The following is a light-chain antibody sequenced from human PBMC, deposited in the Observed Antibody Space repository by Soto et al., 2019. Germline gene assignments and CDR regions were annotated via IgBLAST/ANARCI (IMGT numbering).Light chain of an antibody. CDR2: DAS. J-gene: IGKJ4*01. CDR1: QSVSSY. CDR3: QQRSNWPPVLT. V-gene: IGKV3-11*01. Sequence: EIVLTQSPATLSLSPGERATLSCRASQSVSSYLAWYQQKPGQAPRLLIHDASNRATGIPARFSGSGSGTDFTLTLSSLEPEDFAVYYCQQRSNWPPVLTFGGGTKVEIK.